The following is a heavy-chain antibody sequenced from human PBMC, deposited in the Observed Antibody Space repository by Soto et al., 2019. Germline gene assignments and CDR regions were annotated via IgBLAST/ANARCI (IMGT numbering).Heavy chain of an antibody. J-gene: IGHJ3*02. CDR1: GYSFTHHG. CDR2: INPDTGNP. V-gene: IGHV1-18*04. D-gene: IGHD3-22*01. CDR3: ARGGFDDAFDI. Sequence: QVQLVQSGAELKKPGDSVTISCKASGYSFTHHGINWVRQAPGQGREWMGWINPDTGNPNYLQRLQGTVTRTTDTSTSTVYMELRSLISDDTAIYYCARGGFDDAFDIWGQGTLGTVS.